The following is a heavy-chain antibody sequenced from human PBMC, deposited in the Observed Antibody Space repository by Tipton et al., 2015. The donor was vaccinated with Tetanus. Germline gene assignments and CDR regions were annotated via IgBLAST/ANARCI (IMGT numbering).Heavy chain of an antibody. CDR3: ARGYSSGWYAAARGLY. D-gene: IGHD6-19*01. J-gene: IGHJ4*02. CDR2: MNPNSGNT. CDR1: GYTFTSYD. V-gene: IGHV1-8*01. Sequence: QLVQSGPEVKKPGASVKVSCKASGYTFTSYDINWVRQATGQGLEWMGWMNPNSGNTGYAQKFQGRVTMTRNTSISTAYMELSSLRSEDTAVYYCARGYSSGWYAAARGLYWGQGTLVTVSS.